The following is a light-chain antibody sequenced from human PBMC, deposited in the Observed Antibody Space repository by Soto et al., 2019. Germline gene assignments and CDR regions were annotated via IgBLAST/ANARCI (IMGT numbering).Light chain of an antibody. CDR1: SSDVGGSNF. CDR3: VSFTSSTTYV. CDR2: DVA. V-gene: IGLV2-14*03. J-gene: IGLJ1*01. Sequence: QSVLTQPASVSASPGQSITISCTGTSSDVGGSNFVSWYQQHPGKPPKLIIYDVATRPSGVSNRFSGSKSGSTASLIISRLQTEDEADYYCVSFTSSTTYVFGSGTKVTAL.